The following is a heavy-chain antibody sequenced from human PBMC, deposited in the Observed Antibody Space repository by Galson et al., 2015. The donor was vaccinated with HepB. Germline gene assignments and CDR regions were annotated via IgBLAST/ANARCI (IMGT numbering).Heavy chain of an antibody. CDR2: INPNSGGT. Sequence: SVKVSCKASGYTFTGYYMHWVRQAPGQGLEWMGWINPNSGGTNYAQKFQGWVTMTRDTSTSTVYMELSSLRSEDTAVYYCARDPGQQLALDYWGQGTLVTVSS. V-gene: IGHV1-2*04. D-gene: IGHD6-13*01. J-gene: IGHJ4*02. CDR3: ARDPGQQLALDY. CDR1: GYTFTGYY.